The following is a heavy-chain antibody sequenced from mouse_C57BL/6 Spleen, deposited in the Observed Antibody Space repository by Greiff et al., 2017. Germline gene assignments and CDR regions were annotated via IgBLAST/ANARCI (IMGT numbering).Heavy chain of an antibody. V-gene: IGHV1-22*01. J-gene: IGHJ3*01. CDR2: INPNNGGT. D-gene: IGHD1-1*01. CDR1: GYTFTDYN. CDR3: ATLIYYYGSSHFAY. Sequence: EVQLQQSGPELVKPGASVKMSCKASGYTFTDYNMHWVKQSHGKSLEWIGYINPNNGGTSYNQKFKGKATLTVNKSSSTAYMELRSLTSEDSAVYYCATLIYYYGSSHFAYWGQGTLVTVSA.